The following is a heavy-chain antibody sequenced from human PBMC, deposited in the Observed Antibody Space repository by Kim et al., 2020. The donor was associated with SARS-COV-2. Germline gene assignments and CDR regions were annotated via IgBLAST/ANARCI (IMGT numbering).Heavy chain of an antibody. Sequence: GGSLRLSCAASGFTFSSYDMHWVRQATGKGLEWVSAIGTAGDTYYPGSVKGRFTISRENAKNSLYLQMNSLRAGDMAVYYCARGYSYGLYYYYGMDVWGQGTTVTVSS. V-gene: IGHV3-13*01. CDR1: GFTFSSYD. D-gene: IGHD5-18*01. CDR3: ARGYSYGLYYYYGMDV. CDR2: IGTAGDT. J-gene: IGHJ6*02.